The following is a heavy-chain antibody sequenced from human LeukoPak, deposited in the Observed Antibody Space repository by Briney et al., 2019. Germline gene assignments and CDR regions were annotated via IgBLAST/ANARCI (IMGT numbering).Heavy chain of an antibody. CDR2: ISSSSSTI. J-gene: IGHJ4*02. CDR1: GFTFSDYY. CDR3: ARLSGSYYVHFDY. Sequence: PGGSLRLSCAASGFTFSDYYMSWIRQAPGKGLEWVSYISSSSSTIFYADSVKGRFTISRDNAKNSLYLQMNSLRADDTAVYYCARLSGSYYVHFDYWGQGTLVTVSS. V-gene: IGHV3-11*04. D-gene: IGHD1-26*01.